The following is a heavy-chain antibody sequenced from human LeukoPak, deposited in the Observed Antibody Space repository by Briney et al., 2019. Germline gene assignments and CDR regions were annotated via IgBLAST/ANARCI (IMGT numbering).Heavy chain of an antibody. CDR3: ARVKAGATIENFYYYYMDV. D-gene: IGHD1-26*01. V-gene: IGHV3-21*01. CDR2: ITSSSSYI. CDR1: GFTFSTYS. J-gene: IGHJ6*03. Sequence: GGSLRLSCAASGFTFSTYSMNWVRQAPGKGLEWVSSITSSSSYIKYAGSVKGRFTISRDNAKNSLYLQMNSLRAEDTAVYYCARVKAGATIENFYYYYMDVWGKGTTVTVSS.